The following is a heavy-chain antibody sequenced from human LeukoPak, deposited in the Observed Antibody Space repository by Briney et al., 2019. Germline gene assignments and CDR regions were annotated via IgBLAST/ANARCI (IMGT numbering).Heavy chain of an antibody. CDR2: ISRDSAYM. CDR1: GFTFTTYD. CDR3: ARDDASTARASGMDV. D-gene: IGHD6-6*01. J-gene: IGHJ6*04. Sequence: PGGSLRLSCVASGFTFTTYDMNWVRQAPGKGLEWVSYISRDSAYMYLADSVKGRFTISRDNAKNSLYLQMNSLRGEDTAVYYCARDDASTARASGMDVWGKGTTVTVSS. V-gene: IGHV3-21*01.